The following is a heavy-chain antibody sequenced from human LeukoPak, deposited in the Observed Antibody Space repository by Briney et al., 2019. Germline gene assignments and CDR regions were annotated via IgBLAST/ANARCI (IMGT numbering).Heavy chain of an antibody. D-gene: IGHD6-19*01. J-gene: IGHJ4*02. CDR1: AFTFSSYG. CDR2: ISGGGAGT. Sequence: PGRSLRLSCAASAFTFSSYGMSWVRQAPGKGLEWVSSISGGGAGTYYADSVKGRFTISRDNFKDTLYLRMNSLRAEDTAVYYCAASPSYSSGRFDYWGQGTLVTVSS. CDR3: AASPSYSSGRFDY. V-gene: IGHV3-23*01.